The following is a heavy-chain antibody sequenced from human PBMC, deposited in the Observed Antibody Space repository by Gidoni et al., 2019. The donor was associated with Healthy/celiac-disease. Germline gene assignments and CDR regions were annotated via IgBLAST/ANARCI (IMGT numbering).Heavy chain of an antibody. CDR1: GGSIRSGDYY. J-gene: IGHJ4*02. CDR2: IYYSGST. V-gene: IGHV4-30-4*01. CDR3: ARDPRNSRAYYYDSSGYYYFDY. D-gene: IGHD3-22*01. Sequence: QVQLQESGPGLVKPSQTLSLTCTVSGGSIRSGDYYWSWIRQPPGKGLEWIGYIYYSGSTYYNPSLKSRASISADTSKNQFSLKLSSVTAADTAVYYCARDPRNSRAYYYDSSGYYYFDYWGQGTLVTVSS.